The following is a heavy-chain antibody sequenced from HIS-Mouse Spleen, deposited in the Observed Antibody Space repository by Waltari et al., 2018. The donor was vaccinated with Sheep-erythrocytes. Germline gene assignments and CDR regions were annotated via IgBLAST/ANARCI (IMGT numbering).Heavy chain of an antibody. Sequence: QVQLVQSGAEVKKPGSSVKVSCKASGGTFSSYAISWVRQAPGQGLEWMGRIIPILGIANYAQKFQGRVTITADKSTSTAYMELSSLRSEDTAVYYCALSVDLAGAFDIWGQGTMVTVSS. CDR2: IIPILGIA. CDR3: ALSVDLAGAFDI. D-gene: IGHD6-19*01. J-gene: IGHJ3*02. CDR1: GGTFSSYA. V-gene: IGHV1-69*04.